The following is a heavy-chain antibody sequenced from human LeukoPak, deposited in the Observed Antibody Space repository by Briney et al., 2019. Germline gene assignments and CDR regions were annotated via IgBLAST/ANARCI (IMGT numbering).Heavy chain of an antibody. CDR1: GFTFDDYG. Sequence: PGGSLRLSCAASGFTFDDYGMSWVRQAPGKGLEWVSLISWDGGSTYYADSVKGRFTISRDNSKNSLYLQMNSLRAEDTALYYCAKDSNSGSYGGFDYWGQGTLVTVSS. J-gene: IGHJ4*02. V-gene: IGHV3-43D*03. CDR2: ISWDGGST. D-gene: IGHD1-26*01. CDR3: AKDSNSGSYGGFDY.